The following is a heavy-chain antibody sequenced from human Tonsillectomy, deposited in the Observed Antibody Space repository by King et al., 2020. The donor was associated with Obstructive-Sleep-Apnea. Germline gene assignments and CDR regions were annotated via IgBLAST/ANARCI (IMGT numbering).Heavy chain of an antibody. CDR1: GGSISSYS. D-gene: IGHD3-9*01. V-gene: IGHV4-4*07. CDR2: MFTSGST. Sequence: VQLQESGPGLVKPSETLSLTCTVSGGSISSYSWAWIRQPAGEGLGWIGRMFTSGSTNCNPSLNSRVTMSVDTSKNQFSLKLRSVTAADTAVYYCARDVPYDWLVPYYYYGMDVWGQGTTVTVSS. J-gene: IGHJ6*02. CDR3: ARDVPYDWLVPYYYYGMDV.